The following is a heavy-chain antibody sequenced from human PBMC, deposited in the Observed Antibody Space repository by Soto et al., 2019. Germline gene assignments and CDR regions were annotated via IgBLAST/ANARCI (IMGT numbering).Heavy chain of an antibody. V-gene: IGHV4-59*08. D-gene: IGHD2-2*01. CDR3: ARHVGYCSTPSCSSIDY. J-gene: IGHJ4*02. CDR2: IYYSGST. Sequence: SETLSLTCTVSGGSIRTYYWSWIRLPPGKGLEWVAYIYYSGSTNYNPSLKSRVTISADTSKNQISLKLSSVTVADSAVYYCARHVGYCSTPSCSSIDYWGQGTLVTVSS. CDR1: GGSIRTYY.